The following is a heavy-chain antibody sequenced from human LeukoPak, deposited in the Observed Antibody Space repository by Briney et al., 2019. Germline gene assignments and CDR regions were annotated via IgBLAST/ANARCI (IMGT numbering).Heavy chain of an antibody. D-gene: IGHD2-2*01. V-gene: IGHV3-23*01. Sequence: SGGSLRLSCAASGFTFSDYPMSWVRQAPGKGLEWVSSISVSGGSTYYADSVKGRFTISRDNSRNMLYLQVNSLRAEDTAVYFCAKALGYCSSTSCYRYYYYMDVWGKGTTVTISS. CDR3: AKALGYCSSTSCYRYYYYMDV. CDR2: ISVSGGST. J-gene: IGHJ6*03. CDR1: GFTFSDYP.